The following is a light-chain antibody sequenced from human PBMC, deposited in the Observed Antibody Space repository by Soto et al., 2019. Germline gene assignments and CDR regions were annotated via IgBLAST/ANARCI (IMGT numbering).Light chain of an antibody. CDR1: SSDVGGYNY. CDR2: EVS. V-gene: IGLV2-14*01. J-gene: IGLJ1*01. Sequence: QSVLTQPASVSGSPGQSITISCTGTSSDVGGYNYVSWYQQHPGKAPKLLIYEVSNRPSGVSNRFSGSKSGNTASLTISGLQAEDEADYYCCSYTSSSTYAVGIGTKVTVL. CDR3: CSYTSSSTYA.